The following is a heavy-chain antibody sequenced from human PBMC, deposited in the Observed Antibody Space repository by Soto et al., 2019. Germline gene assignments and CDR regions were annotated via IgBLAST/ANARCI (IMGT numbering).Heavy chain of an antibody. CDR2: IYYSGST. D-gene: IGHD2-15*01. J-gene: IGHJ5*02. CDR3: ARVVVQRPFYNWFDP. Sequence: PSETLSLTCTVSGGSITSGDYYWSWIRQPPGQGLEWIGHIYYSGSTYYNPSLKSRVTISVDESKNQFSLKLNSVTAADTAVYYCARVVVQRPFYNWFDPWGQGTLVTVSS. V-gene: IGHV4-30-4*01. CDR1: GGSITSGDYY.